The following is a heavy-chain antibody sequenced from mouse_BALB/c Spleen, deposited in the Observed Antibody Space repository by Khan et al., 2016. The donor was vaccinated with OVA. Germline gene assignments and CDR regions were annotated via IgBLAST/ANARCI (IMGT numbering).Heavy chain of an antibody. V-gene: IGHV5-17*02. J-gene: IGHJ2*01. Sequence: EVHLVESGGGLVQSGGSRKLSCAASGFTFTSYGMHWIRQAPEKGLEWVAYISSDSNTIYYADTVKGRFTISRDNPKNTLFLQMTSLRSGDTAMYFCATSYFYGYYFDYWGQGTTLRVSS. CDR3: ATSYFYGYYFDY. D-gene: IGHD1-1*01. CDR1: GFTFTSYG. CDR2: ISSDSNTI.